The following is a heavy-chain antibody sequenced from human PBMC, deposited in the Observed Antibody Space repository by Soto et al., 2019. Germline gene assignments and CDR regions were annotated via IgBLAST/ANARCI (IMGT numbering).Heavy chain of an antibody. CDR1: GFTFSSSA. CDR2: IVVGSGNT. J-gene: IGHJ3*02. V-gene: IGHV1-58*01. D-gene: IGHD3-22*01. Sequence: QMQLVQSGPEVKKPGTSVKVSCKASGFTFSSSAVQWVRQARGQRLEWIGWIVVGSGNTNYAQKFQERVTITRDMSTSTVYMELRRLRSEDTAVYYCAADGYYESSCYYPWDGFDIWGQGTMVTVSS. CDR3: AADGYYESSCYYPWDGFDI.